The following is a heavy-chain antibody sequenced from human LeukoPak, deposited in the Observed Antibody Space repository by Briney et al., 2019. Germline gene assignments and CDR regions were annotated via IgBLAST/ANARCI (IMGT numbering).Heavy chain of an antibody. CDR2: IYYSGST. Sequence: PSETLSLTCTVPGGSISSYYWSWIRQPPGKGLEWIGYIYYSGSTNYNPSLKSRVAISVDTSKNQFSLKLSSVTAADTAVYYCARAKYYYGSGSYGYFDYWGQGTLVTVSS. CDR3: ARAKYYYGSGSYGYFDY. J-gene: IGHJ4*02. CDR1: GGSISSYY. D-gene: IGHD3-10*01. V-gene: IGHV4-59*01.